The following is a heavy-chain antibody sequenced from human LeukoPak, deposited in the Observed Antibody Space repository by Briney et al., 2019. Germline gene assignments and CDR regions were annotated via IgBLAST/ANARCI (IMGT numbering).Heavy chain of an antibody. D-gene: IGHD3-22*01. J-gene: IGHJ4*02. V-gene: IGHV3-21*01. CDR2: ISSSSSYI. Sequence: PGGSLRLSCAASGFTFSSYSMNWVRQAPGKGLEWVSSISSSSSYIYYADSVKGRFTISRDNAKNSLYLQMNSLRAEDTAVYYCARWDPLYNYYDSRASFDYWGQGTLVTVSS. CDR3: ARWDPLYNYYDSRASFDY. CDR1: GFTFSSYS.